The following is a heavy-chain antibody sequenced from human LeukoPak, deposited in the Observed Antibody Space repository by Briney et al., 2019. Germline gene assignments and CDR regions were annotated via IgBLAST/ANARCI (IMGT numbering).Heavy chain of an antibody. J-gene: IGHJ3*02. CDR3: ARVFGSRMISGSFDI. Sequence: GGSLRLSCAASGFTFSSYAMHWVRHPTGKGLEWVSSIGTAGDTYYPGSVTGRFTISRENAKKSLYLQMNSLRAEDTAVYYCARVFGSRMISGSFDIWGRGTMVTVSS. V-gene: IGHV3-13*01. CDR1: GFTFSSYA. CDR2: IGTAGDT. D-gene: IGHD3-10*01.